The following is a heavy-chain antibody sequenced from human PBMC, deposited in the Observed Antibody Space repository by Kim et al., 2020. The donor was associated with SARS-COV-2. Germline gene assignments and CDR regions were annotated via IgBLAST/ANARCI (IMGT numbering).Heavy chain of an antibody. CDR1: GYSFTSYW. CDR2: IYPGDSDT. Sequence: GESLKISRKGSGYSFTSYWIGWVRQMPGKGLEWMGIIYPGDSDTRYSPSFQGQVTISADKSISTAYLQWSSLKASDTAMYYCARPYRMRDWYYYGMDGWGQGTTVTVSS. V-gene: IGHV5-51*01. CDR3: ARPYRMRDWYYYGMDG. D-gene: IGHD3-9*01. J-gene: IGHJ6*02.